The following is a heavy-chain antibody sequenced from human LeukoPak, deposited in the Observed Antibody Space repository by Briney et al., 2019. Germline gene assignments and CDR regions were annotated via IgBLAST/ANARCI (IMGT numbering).Heavy chain of an antibody. CDR3: ARDQVGEYCSSTSCYTSWFDP. D-gene: IGHD2-2*02. CDR1: GFTFSSYA. CDR2: ISYDGSNK. V-gene: IGHV3-30-3*01. Sequence: GGSLRLSCAASGFTFSSYAMHWVRQAPGKGLEWVAVISYDGSNKYYADSVKGRFTISRDNSKNTLYLQMNSLRAEDTAGYYCARDQVGEYCSSTSCYTSWFDPWGQGTLVTVSS. J-gene: IGHJ5*02.